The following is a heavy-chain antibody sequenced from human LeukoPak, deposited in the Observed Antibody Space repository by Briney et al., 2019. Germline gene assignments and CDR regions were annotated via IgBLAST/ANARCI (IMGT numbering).Heavy chain of an antibody. CDR2: ISGSGGST. CDR1: GFTFSSYG. CDR3: ATHGYNRDYYFDY. V-gene: IGHV3-23*01. D-gene: IGHD5-24*01. J-gene: IGHJ4*02. Sequence: GGSLRLSCAASGFTFSSYGMSWVRQAPGKGLEWVSAISGSGGSTYYADSVKGRFTISRDNAKNSLYLQMNSLRADDTAIYYCATHGYNRDYYFDYWGQGTLVTVSS.